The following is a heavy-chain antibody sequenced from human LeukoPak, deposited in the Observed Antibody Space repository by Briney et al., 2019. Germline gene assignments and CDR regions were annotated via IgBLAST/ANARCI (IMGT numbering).Heavy chain of an antibody. Sequence: PGGSLRLSCAASGFTFSSYGMHWVRRAPGKGLEWVAVISYDGSNKYYADSVKGRFTISRDNSKNTLYLQMNSLRAEDTAVYYCAKDWYYYDSSGYYFDYWGQGTLVTVSS. J-gene: IGHJ4*02. CDR3: AKDWYYYDSSGYYFDY. V-gene: IGHV3-30*18. CDR1: GFTFSSYG. D-gene: IGHD3-22*01. CDR2: ISYDGSNK.